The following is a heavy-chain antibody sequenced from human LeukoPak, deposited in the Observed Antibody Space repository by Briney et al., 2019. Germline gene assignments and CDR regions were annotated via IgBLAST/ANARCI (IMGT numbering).Heavy chain of an antibody. CDR1: GFTFSSYS. D-gene: IGHD3-10*01. Sequence: GGSLRLSCAASGFTFSSYSMNWVRQAPGKGLEWVSSISSSSYIYYADSVKGRFTISRDNAKNSLYLQMNSLRAEDTALYYCARGHGSGSYFQTPFDYWGQGTLVTVSS. CDR2: ISSSSYI. J-gene: IGHJ4*02. CDR3: ARGHGSGSYFQTPFDY. V-gene: IGHV3-21*01.